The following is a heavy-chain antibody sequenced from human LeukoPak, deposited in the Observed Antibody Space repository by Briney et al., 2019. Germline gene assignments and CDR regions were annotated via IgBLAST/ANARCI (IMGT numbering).Heavy chain of an antibody. CDR2: ISAYNGNT. D-gene: IGHD2-2*01. J-gene: IGHJ5*02. CDR1: GYTFTSYG. V-gene: IGHV1-18*01. CDR3: ARGGESGYCSSTSCYGRWFDP. Sequence: GASVKVSCKASGYTFTSYGISWVRQAPGQGLEWMEWISAYNGNTNYAQKLQGRVTMTTDTSTSTAYMELRSLRSDDTAVYYCARGGESGYCSSTSCYGRWFDPWGQGTLVTVSS.